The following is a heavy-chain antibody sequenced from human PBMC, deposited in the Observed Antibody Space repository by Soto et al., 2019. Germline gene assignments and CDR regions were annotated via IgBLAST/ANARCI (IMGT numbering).Heavy chain of an antibody. CDR3: ARGKGPRGYDISNFGGWFDP. J-gene: IGHJ5*02. CDR1: GGSFSGYY. CDR2: ITHSGST. V-gene: IGHV4-34*01. D-gene: IGHD4-4*01. Sequence: QVQLQQWGAGLLKPSETLPLTCAVYGGSFSGYYWTWIRQPPGKGLEWIGEITHSGSTKYNPALRSGVTMSVDTSKNQFSLKLTSVTAADTAVYYCARGKGPRGYDISNFGGWFDPWGQGTLVTVSS.